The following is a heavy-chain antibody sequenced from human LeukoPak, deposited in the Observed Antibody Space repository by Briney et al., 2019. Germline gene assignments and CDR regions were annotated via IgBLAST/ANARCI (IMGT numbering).Heavy chain of an antibody. CDR1: GFTFDDYA. D-gene: IGHD2-15*01. CDR2: ISWNSGSI. J-gene: IGHJ3*02. CDR3: AKEYCSGGSCYRGAFDI. Sequence: GGSLRLSCAASGFTFDDYAMHWVRQAPGKGLEWVSGISWNSGSIGYADSVKGRFTISRDNAKNSLYLQMNSLRAEDMALYYCAKEYCSGGSCYRGAFDIWGQGTMVTVTS. V-gene: IGHV3-9*03.